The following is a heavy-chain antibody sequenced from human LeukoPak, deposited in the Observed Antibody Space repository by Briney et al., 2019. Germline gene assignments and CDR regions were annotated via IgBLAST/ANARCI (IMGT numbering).Heavy chain of an antibody. J-gene: IGHJ6*04. CDR2: ISSSGSTI. D-gene: IGHD3-10*02. Sequence: GGSLRLSCAASGFTFSSYEMYWVRQAPGKGLEWVSYISSSGSTIYYADSVKGRFIISRDHANNLPYQQMHCLRADDTAFYYCAELGISMIGCVWGKGTTVTISS. V-gene: IGHV3-48*03. CDR3: AELGISMIGCV. CDR1: GFTFSSYE.